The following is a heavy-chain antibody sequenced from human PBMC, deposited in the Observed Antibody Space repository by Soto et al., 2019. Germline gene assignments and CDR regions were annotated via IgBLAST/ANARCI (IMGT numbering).Heavy chain of an antibody. J-gene: IGHJ3*02. Sequence: QVQLVQSGAEVKKPGSSVKVSCKASGGTFSSYTISWVRQAPGQGLEWMGRIIPILGIANYAQKFQGRVTITADKSRSTACMELSSLRSEDTAVYYCASTGGDSGYGDAFDIWGQGTMVTVSS. CDR1: GGTFSSYT. D-gene: IGHD5-12*01. CDR3: ASTGGDSGYGDAFDI. CDR2: IIPILGIA. V-gene: IGHV1-69*02.